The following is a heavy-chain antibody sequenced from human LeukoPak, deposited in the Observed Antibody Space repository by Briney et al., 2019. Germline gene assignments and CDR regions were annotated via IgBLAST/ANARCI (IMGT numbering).Heavy chain of an antibody. V-gene: IGHV3-48*03. D-gene: IGHD1-26*01. J-gene: IGHJ4*02. CDR3: ARASATYSGGWVY. CDR2: ISSSGSTI. Sequence: TGGSLRLSCAASGFTFSSYEMNWVRQAPGKGLEWVSYISSSGSTIYYADSVKGRFTISRDNAKNSLYLQMNSLRAEDTAVYYCARASATYSGGWVYWGQGTLVTVSS. CDR1: GFTFSSYE.